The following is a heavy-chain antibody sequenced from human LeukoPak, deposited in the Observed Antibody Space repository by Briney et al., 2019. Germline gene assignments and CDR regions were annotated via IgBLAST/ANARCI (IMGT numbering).Heavy chain of an antibody. CDR1: GFDISYNY. CDR2: LKSKTDGETI. J-gene: IGHJ4*02. D-gene: IGHD3-22*01. CDR3: STVDGSYGPHFDY. Sequence: GGSPRLSCVASGFDISYNYVGWVRQAPGKGLEWVGRLKSKTDGETIDYAAPVKGRFTISRDDSKNTLYLQMNSLKTEDTAVYYCSTVDGSYGPHFDYWGQGTLVTVSS. V-gene: IGHV3-15*01.